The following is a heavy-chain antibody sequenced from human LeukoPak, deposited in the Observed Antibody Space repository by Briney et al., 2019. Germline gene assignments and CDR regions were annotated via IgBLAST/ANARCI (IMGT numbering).Heavy chain of an antibody. J-gene: IGHJ5*02. D-gene: IGHD3-3*01. Sequence: GASVKVSCRASGYNFNRYAINWVRQAPGQGLEWMGWISANNGNTNYAQSLRGRVTMTTDTSTSTAYMELRSLTTDDTAVYYCARSNDFWSGHLKDYWFDPWGQGTLVTVSS. CDR3: ARSNDFWSGHLKDYWFDP. CDR1: GYNFNRYA. CDR2: ISANNGNT. V-gene: IGHV1-18*01.